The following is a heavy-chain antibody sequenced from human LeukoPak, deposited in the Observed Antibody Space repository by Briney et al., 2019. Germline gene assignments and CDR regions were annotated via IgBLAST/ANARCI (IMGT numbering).Heavy chain of an antibody. CDR1: GFTFSSFG. D-gene: IGHD2-15*01. J-gene: IGHJ4*02. Sequence: GRSLRLSCAASGFTFSSFGMHWVRQAPGKGLEWVAIMSYDGSEKYYADSVKGRFTISRDNPKNTLYLQMNSLRAEDTAVYYCAKDRSSSWAVDYWGQGTLVTVSS. CDR3: AKDRSSSWAVDY. V-gene: IGHV3-30*18. CDR2: MSYDGSEK.